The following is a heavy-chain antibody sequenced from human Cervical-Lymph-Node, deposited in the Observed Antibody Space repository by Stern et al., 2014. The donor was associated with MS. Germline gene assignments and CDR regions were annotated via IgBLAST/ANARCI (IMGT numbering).Heavy chain of an antibody. CDR3: AKDVGPYYGSGSQNWFDP. V-gene: IGHV3-9*01. Sequence: EVQLVQSGGGLVQPGRSLRLSCAASGFTFDEYAMHWVRQAPGMGLEWVSGISWNSGSIGYADSVKGRFIITRDNAKNSLYLQMNSLRAEDTALYYCAKDVGPYYGSGSQNWFDPWGQGTLVTVSS. CDR1: GFTFDEYA. J-gene: IGHJ5*02. CDR2: ISWNSGSI. D-gene: IGHD3-10*01.